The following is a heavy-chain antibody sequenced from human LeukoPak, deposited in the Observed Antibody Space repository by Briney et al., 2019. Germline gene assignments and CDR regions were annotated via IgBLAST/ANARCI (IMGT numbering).Heavy chain of an antibody. CDR3: ARGRLAAAGW. D-gene: IGHD6-13*01. V-gene: IGHV4-4*02. CDR2: IYHSGST. Sequence: SETLSLTCAVSGGSISSSNWWSWVRQPPGKGLEWIGEIYHSGSTNYNPSLKSRVTISVDTSKNQFSLKLSSVTAADTAVYYCARGRLAAAGWWGQGTLVTVSS. J-gene: IGHJ4*02. CDR1: GGSISSSNW.